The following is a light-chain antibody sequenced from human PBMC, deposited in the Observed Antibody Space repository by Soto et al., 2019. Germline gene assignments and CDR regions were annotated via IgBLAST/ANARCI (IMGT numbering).Light chain of an antibody. Sequence: EIVMTQSPATLSVSPGERANMSCRASQSVSSNLAWYQQKPGQAPRLLIYGASTRATGIPARFSGSGSGTGFTLTISSLQPEDFATYYCQQSYSTPPWTFGQGTKVDIK. J-gene: IGKJ1*01. V-gene: IGKV3-15*01. CDR3: QQSYSTPPWT. CDR2: GAS. CDR1: QSVSSN.